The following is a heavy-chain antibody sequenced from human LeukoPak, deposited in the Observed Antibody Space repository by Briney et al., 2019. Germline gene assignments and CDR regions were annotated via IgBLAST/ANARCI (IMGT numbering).Heavy chain of an antibody. CDR3: ARDPRYCTNGVCHDY. V-gene: IGHV1-2*02. CDR2: INPNSGGT. J-gene: IGHJ4*02. CDR1: GYTFTGYY. D-gene: IGHD2-8*01. Sequence: ASVKVSCKASGYTFTGYYMHWVRQAPGQGLEWMGWINPNSGGTNYAQKFQGRVTMTRDTSISTAYMELRSLRSDDTAVYYCARDPRYCTNGVCHDYWGQGTLVTVSS.